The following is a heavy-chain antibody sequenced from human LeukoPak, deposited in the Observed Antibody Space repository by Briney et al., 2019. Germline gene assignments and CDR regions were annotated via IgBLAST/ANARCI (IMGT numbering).Heavy chain of an antibody. CDR3: ARLLNSGADLTWFDP. V-gene: IGHV5-51*01. CDR1: GYRFTYYW. CDR2: IYPNDSHT. Sequence: GESLKISCKASGYRFTYYWIAWVRQMPGKGLEWMGIIYPNDSHTRYSPSFQGQVTISADKSISTAYLLWSSLKASDTAMYYCARLLNSGADLTWFDPWGQGTLVTVSS. J-gene: IGHJ5*02. D-gene: IGHD3-10*01.